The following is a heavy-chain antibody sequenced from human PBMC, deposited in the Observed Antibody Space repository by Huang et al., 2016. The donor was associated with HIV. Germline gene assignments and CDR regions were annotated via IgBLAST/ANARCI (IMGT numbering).Heavy chain of an antibody. CDR2: IYPEDYNT. V-gene: IGHV5-51*03. J-gene: IGHJ6*03. CDR1: GYKFSSYW. D-gene: IGHD2-15*01. Sequence: EVQLVQSGTEVKKPGESLKSSCKGSGYKFSSYWSGWVRQMPGKGLEWMGVIYPEDYNTRYSPSIQGQVTISADKSISTAYVQWSSLKVSDTGVYYCASRRAAPESYFIDVWGKGTTVIVSS. CDR3: ASRRAAPESYFIDV.